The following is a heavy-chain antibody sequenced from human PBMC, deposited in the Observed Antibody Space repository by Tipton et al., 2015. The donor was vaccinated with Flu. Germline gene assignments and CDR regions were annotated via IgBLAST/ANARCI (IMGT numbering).Heavy chain of an antibody. CDR1: GYTFTSYD. Sequence: QVQLVQSGAEVRKPGSSVKVSCKASGYTFTSYDINWVRQATGQELEWMGWMNPNSGNTGYAQKFQDRVTMTRNTSISTAYMELSSLRSEDTAVYYCARAYSSSWYYYYGMDVWGQGTTVTVSS. V-gene: IGHV1-8*01. D-gene: IGHD6-13*01. CDR3: ARAYSSSWYYYYGMDV. J-gene: IGHJ6*02. CDR2: MNPNSGNT.